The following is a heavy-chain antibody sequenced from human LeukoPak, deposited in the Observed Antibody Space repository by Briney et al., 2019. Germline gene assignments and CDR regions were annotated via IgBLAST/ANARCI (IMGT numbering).Heavy chain of an antibody. V-gene: IGHV4-34*01. Sequence: PSETLSLTCAVYGGSFSGYYWSWIRQPPGKGLEWIGEINHSGSTNYNPSLKSRVTISVDTSKNQFSLKLSSVTAADTAVYYCARGRYSYDNTWAYWGQGTLVTVSS. CDR2: INHSGST. J-gene: IGHJ4*02. CDR1: GGSFSGYY. CDR3: ARGRYSYDNTWAY. D-gene: IGHD5-18*01.